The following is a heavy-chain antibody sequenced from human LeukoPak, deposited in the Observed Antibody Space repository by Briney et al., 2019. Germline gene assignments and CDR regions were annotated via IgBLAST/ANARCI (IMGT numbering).Heavy chain of an antibody. Sequence: GGSLRLSCAASGFTFSNYAMSWVRQAPGKGLEWVSGISASGGTTYYADSVKGRFTISRDNSKNTLHLQMSSLRAEDTAVYFCANSIPGLYYYYYLDVWGKGTTVTVSS. D-gene: IGHD2-2*02. CDR1: GFTFSNYA. J-gene: IGHJ6*03. CDR2: ISASGGTT. CDR3: ANSIPGLYYYYYLDV. V-gene: IGHV3-23*01.